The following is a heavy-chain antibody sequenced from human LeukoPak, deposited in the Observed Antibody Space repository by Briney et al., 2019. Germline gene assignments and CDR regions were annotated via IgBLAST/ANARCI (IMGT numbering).Heavy chain of an antibody. Sequence: GGSLRLSCAASGFTFSSYAMSWVRQAPGKGLEWVSAISGSGGSTYYADSVKGRFTISRDNSKNTLYLQMNSLRAEDTAVYYCARFGIYGYGYGMDVWGQGTTVTVSS. J-gene: IGHJ6*02. D-gene: IGHD5-18*01. CDR2: ISGSGGST. CDR3: ARFGIYGYGYGMDV. CDR1: GFTFSSYA. V-gene: IGHV3-23*01.